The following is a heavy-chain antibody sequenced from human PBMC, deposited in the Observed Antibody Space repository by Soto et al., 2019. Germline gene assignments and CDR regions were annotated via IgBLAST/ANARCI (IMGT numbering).Heavy chain of an antibody. V-gene: IGHV1-69*13. CDR1: GGTFSSYA. D-gene: IGHD3-22*01. J-gene: IGHJ4*02. CDR3: ASPGKNYYDSSGYYYVDFDY. CDR2: IIPIFGTA. Sequence: SVKVSCKASGGTFSSYAISWVRQAPGQGLEWMGGIIPIFGTANYAQKFQGRVTITADESTSTAYMELSSLRSEDTAVYYCASPGKNYYDSSGYYYVDFDYWGQGTLVTVSS.